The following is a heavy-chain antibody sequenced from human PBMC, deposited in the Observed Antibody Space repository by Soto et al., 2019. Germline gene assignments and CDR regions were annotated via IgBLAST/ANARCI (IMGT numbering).Heavy chain of an antibody. V-gene: IGHV3-66*02. CDR2: LYTGGTT. Sequence: PGGSLRLSCAASGFSVTGNHMTWVRQAPGKGLEWVSSLYTGGTTYYADSVKGRFTISRDNSKNTLYLQMNSLRAEDTAVYYCARVQRPVLRFLEWLLSAFDIWGQGTMVTVSS. J-gene: IGHJ3*02. D-gene: IGHD3-3*01. CDR3: ARVQRPVLRFLEWLLSAFDI. CDR1: GFSVTGNH.